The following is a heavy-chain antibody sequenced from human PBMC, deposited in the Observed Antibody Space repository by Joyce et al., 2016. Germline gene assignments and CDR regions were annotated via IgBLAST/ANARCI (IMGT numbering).Heavy chain of an antibody. CDR2: IFHSGSA. Sequence: QVQLQESGPGLVRPSGTLSLTCTVFTGSIGRGNWWTWVRQPPGKGLQWIGEIFHSGSARYNPSLKTRVSISVDKANNQFSLRLTSVTAADTAVYYCARKDFGLDYWGQGTLVTVSS. J-gene: IGHJ4*02. CDR3: ARKDFGLDY. CDR1: TGSIGRGNW. V-gene: IGHV4-4*02. D-gene: IGHD2/OR15-2a*01.